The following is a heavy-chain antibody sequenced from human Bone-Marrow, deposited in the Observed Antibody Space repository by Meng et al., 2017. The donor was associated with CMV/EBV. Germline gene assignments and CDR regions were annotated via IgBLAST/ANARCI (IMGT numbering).Heavy chain of an antibody. CDR2: IWYDGSKK. D-gene: IGHD2-2*01. CDR1: GFTFSSYG. J-gene: IGHJ6*02. Sequence: GGSLRLSCAASGFTFSSYGMHWVRQAPGKGLEWVAVIWYDGSKKYYADSVKGRFTISRDNSKNTLYLQMNSLRAEDTAVYYCAKESEYQLLSYYYYGMDVWGQGTTVTVSS. CDR3: AKESEYQLLSYYYYGMDV. V-gene: IGHV3-33*06.